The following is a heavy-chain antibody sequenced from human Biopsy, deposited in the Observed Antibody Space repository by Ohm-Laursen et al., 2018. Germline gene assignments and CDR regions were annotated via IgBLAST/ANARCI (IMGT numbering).Heavy chain of an antibody. CDR2: SIPLFNTA. D-gene: IGHD3-22*01. CDR3: ARFPLGAYDDSGSYRAVEHWYFDL. V-gene: IGHV1-69*06. CDR1: GGTFTNHA. J-gene: IGHJ2*01. Sequence: GASVKVSCNASGGTFTNHAVGWVRQAPGQGLEWVGSSIPLFNTANYADKFQGRVTLIADKSTTTAYMELSSLRSEDTAIYYCARFPLGAYDDSGSYRAVEHWYFDLWGRGTLVTVSS.